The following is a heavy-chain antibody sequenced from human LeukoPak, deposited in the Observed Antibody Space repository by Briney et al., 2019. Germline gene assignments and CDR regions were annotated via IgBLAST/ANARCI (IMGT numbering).Heavy chain of an antibody. D-gene: IGHD3-3*01. CDR3: ATLVYDFWSGYSLSQGAFDI. J-gene: IGHJ3*02. V-gene: IGHV3-30*03. Sequence: PGRSLRLSCAASGFTFSSYGMHWVRQAPGKGLEWVAVISYDGSNKYYADSVKGRFTISRDNSKNTLYLQMNSLRAEDTAVYYCATLVYDFWSGYSLSQGAFDIWGQGTMVTVSS. CDR2: ISYDGSNK. CDR1: GFTFSSYG.